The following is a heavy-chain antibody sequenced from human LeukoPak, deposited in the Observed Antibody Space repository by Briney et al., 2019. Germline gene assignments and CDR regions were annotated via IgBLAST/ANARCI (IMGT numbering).Heavy chain of an antibody. CDR3: ARAKYDPLPLDY. CDR1: GFTFSGHW. D-gene: IGHD1-1*01. Sequence: GGSLRLSCAASGFTFSGHWMSWVRQAPGKGLEWVAKIKEDGTNKYYMDSMRGRFTISRDNAKNSLYLQMNSLRAEDTAVYYCARAKYDPLPLDYWGQGTLVTVSS. J-gene: IGHJ4*02. CDR2: IKEDGTNK. V-gene: IGHV3-7*04.